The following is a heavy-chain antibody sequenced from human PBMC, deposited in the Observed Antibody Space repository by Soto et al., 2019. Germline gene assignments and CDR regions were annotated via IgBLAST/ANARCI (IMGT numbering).Heavy chain of an antibody. CDR3: AKGSTFYSSSWYEPPGVDY. CDR2: ISGSGGST. Sequence: GGSLRLSCAASGFTFSSYAMSWVRQAPGKGLEWVSAISGSGGSTYYADSVKGRFTISRDNSKNTLYLQMNSLRAEDTAVYYCAKGSTFYSSSWYEPPGVDYWGQGTLVTVSS. V-gene: IGHV3-23*01. CDR1: GFTFSSYA. J-gene: IGHJ4*02. D-gene: IGHD6-13*01.